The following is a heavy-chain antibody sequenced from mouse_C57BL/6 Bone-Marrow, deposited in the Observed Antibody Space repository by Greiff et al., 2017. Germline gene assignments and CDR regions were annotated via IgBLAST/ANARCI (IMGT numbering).Heavy chain of an antibody. V-gene: IGHV14-4*01. CDR2: IDPENGDT. CDR3: TTYLWFAY. J-gene: IGHJ3*01. CDR1: GFNIKDDY. D-gene: IGHD5-1*01. Sequence: EVKVEESGAELVRPGASVKLSCTASGFNIKDDYMHWVKPRPEQGLEWIGWIDPENGDTEYASKFQGKATITADTSSNTAYLQLSSLTSDDTAVYYCTTYLWFAYWGQGTLVTVSA.